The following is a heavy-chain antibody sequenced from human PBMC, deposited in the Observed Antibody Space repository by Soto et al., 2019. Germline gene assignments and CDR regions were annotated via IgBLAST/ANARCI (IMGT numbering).Heavy chain of an antibody. CDR2: IHHSGST. CDR1: GGSISSDDW. CDR3: ARGLADRSCWYPEGYFDF. Sequence: QVQLQESGPGLVKPSGTLSLTCAVSGGSISSDDWWTWVRQPPGKGLEWIGEIHHSGSTNYNPSLRRRGTISADKSKYQFSLNLSSVTAADTAVYYCARGLADRSCWYPEGYFDFGGQGTLVTVSS. V-gene: IGHV4-4*02. D-gene: IGHD6-19*01. J-gene: IGHJ4*02.